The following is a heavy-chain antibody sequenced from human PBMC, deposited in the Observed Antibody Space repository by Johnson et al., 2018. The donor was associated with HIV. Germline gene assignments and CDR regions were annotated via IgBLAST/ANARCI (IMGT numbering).Heavy chain of an antibody. CDR3: VRGREGSTLIMGGAFDI. D-gene: IGHD3-22*01. V-gene: IGHV3-9*01. Sequence: EVQLVESGGGLVQPGRSLRLSCAASGFTFDDYAMHWVRQVPGKGLEWVSGISWNSGSTGYADSVKGRFTISRDNAKNSLYLEMNSLRAEDTAIYYCVRGREGSTLIMGGAFDIWGQGTMVTVSS. CDR2: ISWNSGST. J-gene: IGHJ3*02. CDR1: GFTFDDYA.